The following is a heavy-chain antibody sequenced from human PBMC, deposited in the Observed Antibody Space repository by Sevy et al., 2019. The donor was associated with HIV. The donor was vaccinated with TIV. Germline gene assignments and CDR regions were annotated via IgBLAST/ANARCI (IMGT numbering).Heavy chain of an antibody. V-gene: IGHV1-18*01. CDR1: GYTFTSYG. CDR2: ISALNGNT. CDR3: ARDGYLGTESYYFDY. Sequence: ASVKVSCKASGYTFTSYGISWVRQAPGQGLEWMGWISALNGNTNYAQKLQGRVTMTTDTSTSTAYMELRSLRSDDTAVYYCARDGYLGTESYYFDYWGQGTLVTVSS. D-gene: IGHD7-27*01. J-gene: IGHJ4*02.